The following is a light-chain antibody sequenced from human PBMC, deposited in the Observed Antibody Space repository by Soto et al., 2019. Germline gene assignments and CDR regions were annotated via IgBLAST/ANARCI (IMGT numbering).Light chain of an antibody. V-gene: IGLV4-60*02. CDR2: LEGSGSY. J-gene: IGLJ3*02. CDR1: SGHSSYI. Sequence: QPVLTQSSSASASLGSSVKLTCTLSSGHSSYIIAWHQQQPGKAPRYLMKLEGSGSYIKGSGVPDRFSGSSSGADRYLTISNLQFEDEADYYCETWDSNTRVFGGGTKVTVL. CDR3: ETWDSNTRV.